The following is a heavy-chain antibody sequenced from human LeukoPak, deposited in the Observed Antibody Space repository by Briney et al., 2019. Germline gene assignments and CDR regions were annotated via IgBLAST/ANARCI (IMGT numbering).Heavy chain of an antibody. Sequence: MTSETLSLTCAVSGYSISSGYYWGWIRQPPGKGLEYIGSIYHSGSTYYNPSLKSRVTISVDTSKSQFSLKVNSVTAADTAVYYCAVQHCSSISCWIDPWGQGTLVTVSS. CDR2: IYHSGST. CDR1: GYSISSGYY. CDR3: AVQHCSSISCWIDP. V-gene: IGHV4-38-2*01. J-gene: IGHJ5*02. D-gene: IGHD2-2*01.